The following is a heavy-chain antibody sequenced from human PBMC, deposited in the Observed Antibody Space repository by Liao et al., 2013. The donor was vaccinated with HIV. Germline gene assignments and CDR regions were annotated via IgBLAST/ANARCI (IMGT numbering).Heavy chain of an antibody. CDR3: ARVRYYYDSSGYPNYYYYYMDV. CDR2: IYHGGST. CDR1: GGSISSNNFY. J-gene: IGHJ6*03. D-gene: IGHD3-22*01. V-gene: IGHV4-39*07. Sequence: QLQLQESGPGLVKPSETLSLTCTVSGGSISSNNFYWGWIRQPPGKGLEWIGSIYHGGSTYYNPSLKSRVTISVDTSKNQFSLKLSSVSAADTAVYYCARVRYYYDSSGYPNYYYYYMDVWAKGPRSPSP.